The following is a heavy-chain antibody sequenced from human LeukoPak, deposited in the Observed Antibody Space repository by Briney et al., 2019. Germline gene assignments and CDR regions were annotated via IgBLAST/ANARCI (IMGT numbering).Heavy chain of an antibody. CDR3: ARGLVGATLSFDI. J-gene: IGHJ3*02. CDR2: MHNSGSA. Sequence: SETLSLTCTVSGGSISSYYWGWIRQPPGKGLEWIGSMHNSGSAYYNPSVKSRVTISVDTSKNQFSLKLSSVTAADTAVYYCARGLVGATLSFDIWGQGTMVTVSS. V-gene: IGHV4-39*07. D-gene: IGHD1-26*01. CDR1: GGSISSYY.